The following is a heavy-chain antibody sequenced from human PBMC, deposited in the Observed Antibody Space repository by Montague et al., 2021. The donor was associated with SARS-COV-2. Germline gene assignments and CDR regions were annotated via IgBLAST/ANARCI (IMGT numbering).Heavy chain of an antibody. J-gene: IGHJ4*02. D-gene: IGHD2-15*01. CDR3: ASAYILNKWYEAY. Sequence: SLRLSCVASGFTFSQYPMHWVRQAPGKGLEWVSSIGARGDSTYYADSVKGRFTVSRDNSKSTLYLQMNSLRREDTAVYYCASAYILNKWYEAYWGQGTLVTVSS. CDR1: GFTFSQYP. V-gene: IGHV3-23*01. CDR2: IGARGDST.